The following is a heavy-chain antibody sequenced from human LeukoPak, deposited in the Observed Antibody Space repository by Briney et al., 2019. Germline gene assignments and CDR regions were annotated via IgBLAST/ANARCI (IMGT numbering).Heavy chain of an antibody. CDR3: AKGWLVGGLDY. D-gene: IGHD6-19*01. CDR2: IWYDGSNK. V-gene: IGHV3-33*06. CDR1: GFTFSSYG. J-gene: IGHJ4*02. Sequence: GGSLRLSCAASGFTFSSYGMHWVRQAPGKGLEWVAVIWYDGSNKYYADSVKGRFTISRDNSKNTLYLQMNSLRAEDTAVYYCAKGWLVGGLDYWGQGTLVTVSS.